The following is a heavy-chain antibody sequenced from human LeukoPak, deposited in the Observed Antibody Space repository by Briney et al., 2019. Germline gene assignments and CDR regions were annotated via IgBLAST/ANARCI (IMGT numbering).Heavy chain of an antibody. CDR1: GYSFTNYW. CDR2: IYGDDTDT. D-gene: IGHD1-26*01. CDR3: ATGIVGAKDY. J-gene: IGHJ4*02. V-gene: IGHV5-51*01. Sequence: GESLKISCKGSGYSFTNYWIGWVRQMPGKGLEWMGIIYGDDTDTRYYPSFQGQVTISADKSISTAYLQWSSLKASDTAMYYCATGIVGAKDYWGQGTLVTVSS.